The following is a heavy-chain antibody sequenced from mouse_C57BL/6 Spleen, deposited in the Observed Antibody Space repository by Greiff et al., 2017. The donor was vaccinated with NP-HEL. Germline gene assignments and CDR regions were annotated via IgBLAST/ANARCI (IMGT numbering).Heavy chain of an antibody. J-gene: IGHJ4*01. CDR3: ARESNYYAMDD. V-gene: IGHV5-16*01. Sequence: EVNVVESEGGLVQPGSSMKLSCTASGFTFSDYYMAWVRQVPEKGLEWVANINYDGSSTYYLDSLKSRFIISRDNAKNILYLQMSSLKSEDTATYYCARESNYYAMDDWGQGTSVTVSS. D-gene: IGHD2-5*01. CDR2: INYDGSST. CDR1: GFTFSDYY.